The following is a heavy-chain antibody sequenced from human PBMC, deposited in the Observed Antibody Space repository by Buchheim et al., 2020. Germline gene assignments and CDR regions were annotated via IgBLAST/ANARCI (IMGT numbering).Heavy chain of an antibody. CDR3: ARGDFTPSGYYLKYYYYYGMDV. J-gene: IGHJ6*02. CDR2: INSDGSST. D-gene: IGHD3-22*01. CDR1: GFTFSNYW. V-gene: IGHV3-74*01. Sequence: EVQLVESGGGLVQPGGSLRLSCAASGFTFSNYWMHWVRQAPGKGLVWVSRINSDGSSTSYADSVKGRFTISRDNAKNTLYLQMNSLRAEDTAVYYCARGDFTPSGYYLKYYYYYGMDVWGQGTT.